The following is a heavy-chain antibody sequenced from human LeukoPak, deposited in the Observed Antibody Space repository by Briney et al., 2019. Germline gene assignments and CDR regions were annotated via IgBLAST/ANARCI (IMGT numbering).Heavy chain of an antibody. CDR2: IYTSGST. V-gene: IGHV4-61*02. CDR1: GGSISSGSYY. J-gene: IGHJ4*02. Sequence: SQTLSLTCTVSGGSISSGSYYWSWIRQPAGKGLEWIGRIYTSGSTNYNPSLKSRVTISVDTSKNQFPLKLSSVTAADTAVYYCARTKTQRGYSGYDSDYWGQGTLVTVSS. CDR3: ARTKTQRGYSGYDSDY. D-gene: IGHD5-12*01.